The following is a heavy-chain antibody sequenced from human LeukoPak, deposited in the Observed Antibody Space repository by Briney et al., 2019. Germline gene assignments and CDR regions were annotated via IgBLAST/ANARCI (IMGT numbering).Heavy chain of an antibody. D-gene: IGHD2-21*02. CDR3: ARYEQRPGVTASDP. CDR1: GFTFNSYW. CDR2: INPDGSWT. J-gene: IGHJ5*02. V-gene: IGHV3-74*01. Sequence: PGGSLRLSCAASGFTFNSYWMAWFRQAPGKGLVWVSCINPDGSWTLHADSVKGRFAISRDYARNTLYLQMNSLGVEDTAMYYCARYEQRPGVTASDPWSQGTLVTVSS.